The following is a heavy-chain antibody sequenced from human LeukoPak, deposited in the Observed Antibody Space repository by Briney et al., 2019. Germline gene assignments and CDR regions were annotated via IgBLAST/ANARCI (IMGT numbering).Heavy chain of an antibody. CDR1: GFTFSSYG. J-gene: IGHJ4*02. CDR2: IWYDGSNK. CDR3: AKLFGGWYSSGWYGDY. V-gene: IGHV3-33*06. D-gene: IGHD6-19*01. Sequence: GGSLRLSCAASGFTFSSYGMHWVRQAPGKGLEWVAVIWYDGSNKYYADSVKGRFTISRDNSKNTLYLQMSSLRAEDTAVYYCAKLFGGWYSSGWYGDYWGQGTLVTVSS.